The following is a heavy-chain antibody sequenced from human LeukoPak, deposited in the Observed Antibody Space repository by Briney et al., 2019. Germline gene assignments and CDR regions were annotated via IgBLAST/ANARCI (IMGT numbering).Heavy chain of an antibody. D-gene: IGHD3-9*01. CDR3: ASFDWAIHRDY. CDR1: GGSFSGYY. Sequence: ETLSLTFAVYGGSFSGYYWSWIRQPPGKGLEWIGEINHSGSTNYNPSLKSRVTISVDTSKNQFSLKLSSVTAADTAVYYCASFDWAIHRDYWGQGTLVTVSS. CDR2: INHSGST. V-gene: IGHV4-34*01. J-gene: IGHJ4*02.